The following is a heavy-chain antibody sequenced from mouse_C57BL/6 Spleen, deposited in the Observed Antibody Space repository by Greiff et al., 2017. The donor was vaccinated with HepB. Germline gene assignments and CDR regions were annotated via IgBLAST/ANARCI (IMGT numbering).Heavy chain of an antibody. J-gene: IGHJ1*03. D-gene: IGHD2-3*01. CDR3: ARHEVWLIYDGYYGYFDV. V-gene: IGHV1-62-2*01. CDR2: FYPGSGSI. Sequence: QVQLQQSGAELVKPGASVKLSCKASGYTFTEYTIHWVKQRSGQGLEWIGWFYPGSGSIKYNEKFKDKATLTADKSSSAVYMELSRLTSEDSAVYFCARHEVWLIYDGYYGYFDVWGTGTTVTVSS. CDR1: GYTFTEYT.